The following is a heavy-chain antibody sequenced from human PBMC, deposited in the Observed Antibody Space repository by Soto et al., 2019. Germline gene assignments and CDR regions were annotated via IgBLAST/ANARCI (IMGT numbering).Heavy chain of an antibody. V-gene: IGHV3-48*02. Sequence: EVQLVESGGGLVQPGGSLRLSCAASGFTFSTYSMNWVRQAPGKGLEWLSYISSSSNIIHYADSVRGRFTISRDNAENSLCLQMNSLRDEDTAVYFCARLYSTSSVERWFDPWGQGTLVTVSS. J-gene: IGHJ5*02. CDR2: ISSSSNII. CDR1: GFTFSTYS. CDR3: ARLYSTSSVERWFDP. D-gene: IGHD2-2*01.